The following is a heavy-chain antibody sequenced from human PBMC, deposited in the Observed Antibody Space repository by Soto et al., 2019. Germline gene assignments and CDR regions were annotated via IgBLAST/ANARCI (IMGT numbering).Heavy chain of an antibody. Sequence: PGESLKISCKTSGYSLTTYWFAWVRQMPGKGLEWMGIIYLSDSDTIYSPSAQGHFTISADKSISTAYLQWSSLKASDTAMYYCATMVRGVIIPDYWGQGTLVTVSS. CDR3: ATMVRGVIIPDY. V-gene: IGHV5-51*01. CDR2: IYLSDSDT. CDR1: GYSLTTYW. D-gene: IGHD3-10*01. J-gene: IGHJ4*02.